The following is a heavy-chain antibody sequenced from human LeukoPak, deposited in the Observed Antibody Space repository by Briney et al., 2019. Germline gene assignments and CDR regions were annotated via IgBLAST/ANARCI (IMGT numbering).Heavy chain of an antibody. D-gene: IGHD2-8*01. CDR2: INPSNGDT. CDR3: ARGSAYFYLAFDI. J-gene: IGHJ3*02. CDR1: GYTFTAYY. V-gene: IGHV1-2*02. Sequence: ASVKVSCKASGYTFTAYYMHWVRQAPGQGLQWMGWINPSNGDTNFAQQFQGSVTMTRDTSISTAYMELSRLRSADTAIYYCARGSAYFYLAFDIWGQGTMVTVSS.